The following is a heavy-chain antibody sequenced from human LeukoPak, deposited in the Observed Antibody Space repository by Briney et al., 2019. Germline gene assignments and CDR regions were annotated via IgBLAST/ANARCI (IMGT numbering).Heavy chain of an antibody. CDR1: GYTFTGYY. J-gene: IGHJ5*02. CDR2: INPNSGGT. Sequence: GASVTVSCKASGYTFTGYYMHWVRQAPGQGLEWMGRINPNSGGTNYAQKFQGRVTMTRDTSISTAYMELSRLRSDDTAVYYCARLGIAGSWFDPWGQGTLVTVSS. V-gene: IGHV1-2*06. D-gene: IGHD3-10*01. CDR3: ARLGIAGSWFDP.